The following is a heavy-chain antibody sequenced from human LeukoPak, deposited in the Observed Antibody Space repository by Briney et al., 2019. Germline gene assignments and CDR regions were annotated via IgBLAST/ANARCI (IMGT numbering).Heavy chain of an antibody. V-gene: IGHV3-66*01. Sequence: GGPLRLSCAASGFTVSSNYMSWVRQAPGKGLEWVSVIYSGGSTYYADSVKGRLTISRDNSKNTLYLQMNSLRAEDTAVYYCARDRGTAYYYYYGMDVWGQGTTVTVSS. J-gene: IGHJ6*02. D-gene: IGHD6-13*01. CDR1: GFTVSSNY. CDR2: IYSGGST. CDR3: ARDRGTAYYYYYGMDV.